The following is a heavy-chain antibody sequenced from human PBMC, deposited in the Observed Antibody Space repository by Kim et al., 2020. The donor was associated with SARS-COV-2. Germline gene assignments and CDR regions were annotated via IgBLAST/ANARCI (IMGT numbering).Heavy chain of an antibody. V-gene: IGHV3-23*01. CDR3: AKDPLWFGEPPEPFDS. CDR2: ISGSGGST. J-gene: IGHJ4*02. D-gene: IGHD3-10*01. CDR1: GFTFSSYA. Sequence: GGSLRLSCAASGFTFSSYAMSWVRQAPGKGLEWVSAISGSGGSTYYADSVKGRFTISRDNSKNTLYLQMNSLRAEATAVYYCAKDPLWFGEPPEPFDSWGQGSVVTVSS.